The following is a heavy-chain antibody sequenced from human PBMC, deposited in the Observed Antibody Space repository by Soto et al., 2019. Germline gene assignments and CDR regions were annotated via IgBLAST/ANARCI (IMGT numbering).Heavy chain of an antibody. Sequence: EVQLMESGGGLVQPGGSLRLSCAASGFTFSSYAMSWVRQAPGKGLEWVSAISGGGGSSYYADSVKGRFTISRDNSKNTLDLQMNSLRAEDTAVYYCAKRRGGISWGADGMDVWGQGTTVIVSS. CDR3: AKRRGGISWGADGMDV. D-gene: IGHD2-15*01. J-gene: IGHJ6*02. CDR2: ISGGGGSS. V-gene: IGHV3-23*01. CDR1: GFTFSSYA.